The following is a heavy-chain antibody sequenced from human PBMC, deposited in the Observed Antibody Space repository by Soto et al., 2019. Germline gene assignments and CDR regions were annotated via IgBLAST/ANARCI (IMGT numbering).Heavy chain of an antibody. CDR2: ISDSGNII. D-gene: IGHD6-19*01. Sequence: EVQLVESGGGLVQPGGSLRLSCATSGFTFSAYEMTWVRQAPGKGLEWISYISDSGNIIYYADSVKGRFTISRDDAKNSLYLQMNSLRADDTALYYCVRIGAGGWDIPFDYWCQGTLVTVSS. CDR3: VRIGAGGWDIPFDY. J-gene: IGHJ4*02. V-gene: IGHV3-48*03. CDR1: GFTFSAYE.